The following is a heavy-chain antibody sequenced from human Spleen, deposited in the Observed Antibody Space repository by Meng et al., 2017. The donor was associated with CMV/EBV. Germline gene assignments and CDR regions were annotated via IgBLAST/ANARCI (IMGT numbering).Heavy chain of an antibody. D-gene: IGHD3-9*01. J-gene: IGHJ4*02. CDR1: GYIFTNYG. V-gene: IGHV1-18*01. CDR3: AREINRYSPTVVFGDS. CDR2: ISTYTGIT. Sequence: ASVKVSCKASGYIFTNYGISWVRQAPGQGLEWMGWISTYTGITNYAQKFQGRVTMTTDTPSGTVYMELRSLTSDDTALYYCAREINRYSPTVVFGDSWGQGTLVTVSS.